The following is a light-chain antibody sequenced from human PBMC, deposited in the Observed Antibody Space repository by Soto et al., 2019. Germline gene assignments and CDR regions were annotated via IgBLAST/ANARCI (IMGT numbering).Light chain of an antibody. CDR2: LSSDGSH. CDR3: QTWDTGARVV. CDR1: SGHSSYA. J-gene: IGLJ2*01. Sequence: QPVLTQSPSASASLGASVKLTCTLSSGHSSYAIAWHQQQPEKGPRYLMKLSSDGSHSKGDGIPDRFSGSSSGAERYLTISSIQSEDEADYYCQTWDTGARVVFGGCTQLTVL. V-gene: IGLV4-69*01.